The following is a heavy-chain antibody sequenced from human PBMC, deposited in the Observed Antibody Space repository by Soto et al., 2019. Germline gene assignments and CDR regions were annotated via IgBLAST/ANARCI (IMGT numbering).Heavy chain of an antibody. Sequence: QVQLVESGGGVVQPGRSLRLSCAASGFTFSNYGMHWVRQAPGKGLEWVAVILNDGSNRYHADTVKDRFTISTDNSKNMLYLQMTSLRAEGTAVYYCARDDEYSGNGMDVWGQGTTVTVS. D-gene: IGHD3-10*01. CDR3: ARDDEYSGNGMDV. V-gene: IGHV3-33*01. J-gene: IGHJ6*02. CDR2: ILNDGSNR. CDR1: GFTFSNYG.